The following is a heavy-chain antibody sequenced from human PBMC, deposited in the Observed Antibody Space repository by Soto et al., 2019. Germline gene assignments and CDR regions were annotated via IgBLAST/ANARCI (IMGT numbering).Heavy chain of an antibody. CDR2: ISNSFSDGNT. CDR3: AKVFSPEGGNYFEY. Sequence: EVQLLESGGGLVQPGGSLRLSCAASGFNFNNYAMDWVRQAPGKGLEWVSAISNSFSDGNTHYADSVKGRFTISRDNDKNTVFLEMNSLRAEDTDIYYCAKVFSPEGGNYFEYWGQGTLVTVSS. CDR1: GFNFNNYA. J-gene: IGHJ4*02. V-gene: IGHV3-23*01.